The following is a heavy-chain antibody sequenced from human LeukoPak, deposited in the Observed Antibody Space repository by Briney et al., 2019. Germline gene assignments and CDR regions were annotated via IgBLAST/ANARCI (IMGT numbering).Heavy chain of an antibody. Sequence: SVKVSCKASGGTFSSYAISWVRQAPGQGLEWMGGIIPTFGTANYAQKFQGRVTITADESTSTAYMELSSLRSEDTAVYYCARGIAAAGALQHWGQGTLVTVSS. V-gene: IGHV1-69*13. D-gene: IGHD6-13*01. CDR1: GGTFSSYA. J-gene: IGHJ1*01. CDR3: ARGIAAAGALQH. CDR2: IIPTFGTA.